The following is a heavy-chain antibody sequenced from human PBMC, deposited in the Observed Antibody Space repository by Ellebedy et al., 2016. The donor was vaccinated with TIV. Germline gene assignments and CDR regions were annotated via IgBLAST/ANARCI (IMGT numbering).Heavy chain of an antibody. CDR1: GYSFSRYW. CDR2: MWHGDSDT. Sequence: KVSCKASGYSFSRYWIAWVRPRPGKGLEWIGIMWHGDSDTRFSPSFEGRVTIPADKSISTTYLQWSSLKASDSAMYYCARQGGSYWANLDNWGQGTLVTVSS. CDR3: ARQGGSYWANLDN. J-gene: IGHJ4*02. V-gene: IGHV5-51*01. D-gene: IGHD1-26*01.